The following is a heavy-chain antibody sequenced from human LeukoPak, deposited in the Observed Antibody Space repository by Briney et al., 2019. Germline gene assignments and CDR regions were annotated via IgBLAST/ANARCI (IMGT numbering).Heavy chain of an antibody. J-gene: IGHJ4*02. V-gene: IGHV3-74*01. CDR2: INSDESIT. Sequence: GGSLRLSCAASGFTFSSSWMYWVRQAPGKGLVWVSRINSDESITTYADSVKGRFTISRDNARNSLYLQMNSLGAEDTAVYYCARDGPGYSFDYWGQGTLVTVSS. CDR1: GFTFSSSW. D-gene: IGHD5-18*01. CDR3: ARDGPGYSFDY.